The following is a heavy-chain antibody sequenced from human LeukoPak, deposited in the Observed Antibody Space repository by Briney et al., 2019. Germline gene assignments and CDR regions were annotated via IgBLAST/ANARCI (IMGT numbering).Heavy chain of an antibody. D-gene: IGHD6-6*01. CDR2: ISSSSSYI. V-gene: IGHV3-21*01. Sequence: GGSLRLSCAASGFTFSSYSMNWVRQVPGKGLEWVSSISSSSSYIYYADSVKGRFTISRDNAKNSLYLQMNSLRAEDTAVYYCARDFALAARSFDYWGQGTLVTVSS. CDR3: ARDFALAARSFDY. CDR1: GFTFSSYS. J-gene: IGHJ4*02.